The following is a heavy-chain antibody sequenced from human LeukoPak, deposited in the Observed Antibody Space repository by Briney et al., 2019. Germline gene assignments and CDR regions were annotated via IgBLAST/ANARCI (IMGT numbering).Heavy chain of an antibody. J-gene: IGHJ4*02. CDR2: ISY. CDR1: GFTFSSYT. Sequence: GGSLRLSCAASGFTFSSYTMHWVRQPPGKGLEWVAVISYAVKGRFTISRDNSKNTLYLQMNNLRAEDTAIYYCARVGSRYCSGANCYDGFWGQGTLVSVSS. V-gene: IGHV3-30*04. CDR3: ARVGSRYCSGANCYDGF. D-gene: IGHD2-15*01.